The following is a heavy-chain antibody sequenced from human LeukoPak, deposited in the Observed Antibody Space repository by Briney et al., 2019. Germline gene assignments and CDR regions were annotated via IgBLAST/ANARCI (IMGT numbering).Heavy chain of an antibody. D-gene: IGHD2-15*01. Sequence: PSETLSLTCTVSGGSVSSGSYYWSWIRQPPGKGLEWIGYIYYSGSTNYNPSLKSRVTISVDTSKNQFSLKLSSVTAADTAVYYWARALGYCSGGSCYSGRAAFDIWGQGTMVTVSS. CDR1: GGSVSSGSYY. J-gene: IGHJ3*02. V-gene: IGHV4-61*01. CDR2: IYYSGST. CDR3: ARALGYCSGGSCYSGRAAFDI.